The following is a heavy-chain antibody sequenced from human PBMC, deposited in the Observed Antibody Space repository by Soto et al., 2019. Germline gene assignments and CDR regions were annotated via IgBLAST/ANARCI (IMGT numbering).Heavy chain of an antibody. D-gene: IGHD6-13*01. CDR1: GFTFSNAW. V-gene: IGHV3-15*07. CDR3: TTDITGAAADNYYGMDV. Sequence: EVQLVESGGGLVKPGGSLRLSCAASGFTFSNAWMNWVRQAPGKGLEWVGRIKSKTDGGTTDYAAPVKGRFTISRDDSKNTLYLQMNSLKTEDTAVYYCTTDITGAAADNYYGMDVWGQGTTVTVSS. CDR2: IKSKTDGGTT. J-gene: IGHJ6*02.